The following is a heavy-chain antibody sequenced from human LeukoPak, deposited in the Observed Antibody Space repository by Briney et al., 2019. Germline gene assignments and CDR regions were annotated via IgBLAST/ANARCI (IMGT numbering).Heavy chain of an antibody. D-gene: IGHD4-11*01. CDR3: AGGWDYSLHV. Sequence: SETLSLTCAVSGGSISSGGYSWSWIRQPPGKGLEWIGYIYHSGSTYYNPSLKSRVSISVDKSKNQLSLKLTSMAAADTAVYYCAGGWDYSLHVWGQGTLVTVSS. J-gene: IGHJ4*02. CDR1: GGSISSGGYS. CDR2: IYHSGST. V-gene: IGHV4-30-2*01.